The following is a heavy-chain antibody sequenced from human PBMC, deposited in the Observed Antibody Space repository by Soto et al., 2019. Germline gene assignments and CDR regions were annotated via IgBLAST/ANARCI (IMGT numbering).Heavy chain of an antibody. D-gene: IGHD3-10*01. CDR1: GYTFTSYC. V-gene: IGHV1-18*01. Sequence: ASVKVSCKPSGYTFTSYCITWVRHAPGQGLEWMGWISAYNGNTNYAQKFQGRVTMTTDTSTSTAYMELRSLGSDDTAVYYCASGWFGEFVYQFDYWGQGTLVTVSS. CDR2: ISAYNGNT. J-gene: IGHJ4*02. CDR3: ASGWFGEFVYQFDY.